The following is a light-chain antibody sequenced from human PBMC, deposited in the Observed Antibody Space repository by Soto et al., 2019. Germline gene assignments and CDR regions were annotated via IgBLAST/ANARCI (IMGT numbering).Light chain of an antibody. V-gene: IGLV2-14*01. CDR3: ASYTSTIPYV. J-gene: IGLJ1*01. CDR2: EVT. CDR1: SIDVGGYNY. Sequence: QSALTQPASVSGSPGQWITISCTGSSIDVGGYNYVSWYQQHPGQAPKLIIYEVTDRPSGVSPRFSGSKSVNTASLTISGLQVDDEAEYFCASYTSTIPYVFGSGTKVTVL.